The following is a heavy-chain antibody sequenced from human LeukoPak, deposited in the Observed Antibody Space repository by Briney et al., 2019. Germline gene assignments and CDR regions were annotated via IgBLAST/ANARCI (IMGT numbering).Heavy chain of an antibody. D-gene: IGHD6-19*01. CDR3: ARDSSGWPRDYYYYYMDV. V-gene: IGHV1-2*02. J-gene: IGHJ6*03. Sequence: ASVTVSCKASGYTFTGYYMHWVRQAPGQGLEWMGWINPNSGGTNYAQKFQGRVTMTRDTSISTAYMELSRLRSDDTAVYYCARDSSGWPRDYYYYYMDVWGKGTTVTVSS. CDR1: GYTFTGYY. CDR2: INPNSGGT.